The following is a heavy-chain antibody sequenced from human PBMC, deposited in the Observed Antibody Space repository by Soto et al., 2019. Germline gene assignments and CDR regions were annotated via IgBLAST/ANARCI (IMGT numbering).Heavy chain of an antibody. J-gene: IGHJ6*02. CDR1: GGTFSSYA. V-gene: IGHV1-69*13. CDR3: ARGSLNVDTAMVQVRSPFYGMDV. Sequence: SVKVSCKASGGTFSSYAISWVRQAPGQGLEWMGGIIPIFGTANYAQKFQGRVTITADESTSTAYMELSSLRSEDTAVYYCARGSLNVDTAMVQVRSPFYGMDVWGQGTTVTVSS. CDR2: IIPIFGTA. D-gene: IGHD5-18*01.